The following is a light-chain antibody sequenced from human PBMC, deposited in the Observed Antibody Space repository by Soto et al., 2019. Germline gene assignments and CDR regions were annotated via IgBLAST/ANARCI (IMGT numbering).Light chain of an antibody. CDR2: GAS. J-gene: IGKJ4*01. CDR1: QTISSGF. Sequence: EIVLTQSPGTLSLSPGERATLSCKTSQTISSGFLAWYQQKPGQAPRLLIYGASSRATGIPDRFSGSGSGTDFTLTISRLESEDYAVYYCQLLTFGGGTKVEIK. V-gene: IGKV3-20*01. CDR3: QLLT.